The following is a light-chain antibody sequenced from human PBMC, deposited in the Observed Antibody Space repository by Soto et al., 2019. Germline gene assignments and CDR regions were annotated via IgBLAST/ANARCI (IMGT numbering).Light chain of an antibody. CDR3: QQAHSTPVT. J-gene: IGKJ4*01. CDR2: TTS. Sequence: DIQMTQSPSSLSASVGDSVTITCRASQSITTYLNWYQQKPGQAPNLLIYTTSTLKNGVPSRFSGSGSGTEFTLIISALRPEDFATYFCQQAHSTPVTFGGGTKLEI. CDR1: QSITTY. V-gene: IGKV1-39*01.